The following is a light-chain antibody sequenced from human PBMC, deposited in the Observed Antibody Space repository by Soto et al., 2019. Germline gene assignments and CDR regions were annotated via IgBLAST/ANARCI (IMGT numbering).Light chain of an antibody. CDR2: RVS. J-gene: IGLJ2*01. CDR3: CSFAGSNTYVI. CDR1: SSDIGGYNY. Sequence: QSALTQPASVSGSPGQSITISCTGTSSDIGGYNYVSWYQQHPGKAPKPMIYRVSQRPSGVPDRFSGSKSGNTASLTISGLQAEDEADYYCCSFAGSNTYVIFGGGTKLTVL. V-gene: IGLV2-11*01.